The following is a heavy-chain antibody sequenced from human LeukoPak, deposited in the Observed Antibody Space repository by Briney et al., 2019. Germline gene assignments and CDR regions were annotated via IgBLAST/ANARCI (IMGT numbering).Heavy chain of an antibody. CDR2: IYHSGNT. CDR1: GGSISTPGYY. V-gene: IGHV4-39*01. Sequence: SETLSLTCTVSGGSISTPGYYWGWIRQPPGKGLEWIGSIYHSGNTYNNPSLRSRVTISVDTSKNQFSLKLSSVTAADTAVYYCARSRYSLSPLDYWGQGTMVTVSS. J-gene: IGHJ4*02. CDR3: ARSRYSLSPLDY. D-gene: IGHD2-15*01.